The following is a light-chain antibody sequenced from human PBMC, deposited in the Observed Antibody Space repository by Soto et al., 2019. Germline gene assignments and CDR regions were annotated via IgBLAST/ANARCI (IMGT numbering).Light chain of an antibody. CDR3: SSYTTSNTRQIV. CDR1: SSDVGGYNY. Sequence: QSVLTQPASVSGSPGQSITISCTGTSSDVGGYNYVSWYQHHPAKAPKLIIYDVSNRPSGVSIRFSGSKSDNTASLTISGLQPADEADYHCSSYTTSNTRQIVFGTGTKVTVL. V-gene: IGLV2-14*03. CDR2: DVS. J-gene: IGLJ1*01.